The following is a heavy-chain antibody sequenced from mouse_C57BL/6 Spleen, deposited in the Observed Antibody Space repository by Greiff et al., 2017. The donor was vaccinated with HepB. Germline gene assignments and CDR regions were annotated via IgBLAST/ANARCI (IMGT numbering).Heavy chain of an antibody. CDR3: ARRPVYYDYDAHFDY. CDR2: IYPGSGST. D-gene: IGHD2-4*01. CDR1: GYTFTSYW. V-gene: IGHV1-55*01. Sequence: QVQLKQPGAELVKPGASVKMSCKASGYTFTSYWITWVKQRPGQGLEWIGDIYPGSGSTNYNEKFKSKATLTVDTSSSTAYMQLSSLTSEDSAVYYCARRPVYYDYDAHFDYWGQGTTLTVSS. J-gene: IGHJ2*01.